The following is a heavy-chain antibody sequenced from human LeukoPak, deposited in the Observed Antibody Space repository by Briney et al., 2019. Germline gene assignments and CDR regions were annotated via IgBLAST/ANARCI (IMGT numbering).Heavy chain of an antibody. D-gene: IGHD2-15*01. CDR3: ARGAAPPYSDY. CDR2: IYFSGST. J-gene: IGHJ4*02. Sequence: SETLSLTCTVSGGSIRSHCWRWVRQPPGKGLEWIGYIYFSGSTNYNPSLKSRVTISMGTSENQFSLKLSSVTAADTAVYYGARGAAPPYSDYWGQGTLVTVSS. CDR1: GGSIRSHC. V-gene: IGHV4-59*11.